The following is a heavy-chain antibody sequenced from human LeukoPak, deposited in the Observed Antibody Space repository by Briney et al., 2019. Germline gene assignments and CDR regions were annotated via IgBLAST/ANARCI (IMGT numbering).Heavy chain of an antibody. CDR3: ARHGDYCTRNNCYTYVGRAFDP. D-gene: IGHD2-2*02. CDR1: GYTFTAYW. J-gene: IGHJ5*02. CDR2: IFPGDSDT. V-gene: IGHV5-51*01. Sequence: LGESLKISCKASGYTFTAYWIVWVRQMPGKGLEWMGMIFPGDSDTRYSPSFQGQVTISADKSISTAYLQLSSLKASDTAMYYCARHGDYCTRNNCYTYVGRAFDPWGQGALVTVSS.